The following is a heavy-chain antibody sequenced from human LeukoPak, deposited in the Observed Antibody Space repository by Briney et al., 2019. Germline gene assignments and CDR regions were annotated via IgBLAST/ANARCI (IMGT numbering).Heavy chain of an antibody. D-gene: IGHD2-15*01. CDR2: VDPEDGET. V-gene: IGHV1-69-2*01. Sequence: ASVKISCKVSGYTFTDYYRHWVQHAPGKGLEWMGLVDPEDGETIYAEKFQGRVTITADTSTDTAYMELSSLRSEDTAVYYCATDPGGVVVAATLSPWGQGTLVTVSS. CDR1: GYTFTDYY. J-gene: IGHJ5*02. CDR3: ATDPGGVVVAATLSP.